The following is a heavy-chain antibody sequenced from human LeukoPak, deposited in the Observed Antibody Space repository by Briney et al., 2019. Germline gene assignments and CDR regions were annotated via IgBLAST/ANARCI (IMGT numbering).Heavy chain of an antibody. CDR2: ISAYNGNT. CDR3: VRDLGVDTSMIFFDF. CDR1: GYSFTSFG. J-gene: IGHJ4*02. V-gene: IGHV1-18*01. Sequence: ASVKVSCKASGYSFTSFGISWVRQAPGQGLEWMGWISAYNGNTRSAQKFQGRVTMTTDTSMSTAYMELRSLRFDDTAVFYCVRDLGVDTSMIFFDFWGQGTLVTVSS. D-gene: IGHD3/OR15-3a*01.